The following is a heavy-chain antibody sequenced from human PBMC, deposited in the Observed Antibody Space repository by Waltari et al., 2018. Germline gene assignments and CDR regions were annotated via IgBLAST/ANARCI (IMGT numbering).Heavy chain of an antibody. V-gene: IGHV4-34*01. J-gene: IGHJ4*02. CDR2: INHSGST. D-gene: IGHD6-13*01. Sequence: QVQLQQGGAGLLKPSEALSLTCAVYGGSFSGYYWSWIRQPPGKGLEWIGEINHSGSTNYNPSLKSRVTISVDTSKNQVSLKLSSVTAADTAVDYCARSIAAAGPLDYWGQGTLVTVSS. CDR3: ARSIAAAGPLDY. CDR1: GGSFSGYY.